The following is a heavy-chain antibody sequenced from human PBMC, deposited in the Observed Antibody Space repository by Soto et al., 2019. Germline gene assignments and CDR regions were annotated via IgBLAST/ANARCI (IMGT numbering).Heavy chain of an antibody. CDR2: ISSSGSTI. CDR3: ARVEWIQIWSYLRYDMDV. V-gene: IGHV3-48*02. D-gene: IGHD5-18*01. CDR1: GFTFSNYN. J-gene: IGHJ6*02. Sequence: GGSLRLSCAASGFTFSNYNMNWVRQAPGKGLEWVSYISSSGSTIFYADSVKGRFTISRDNAKNSLYLQMNSLRDEDTAVYYCARVEWIQIWSYLRYDMDVWGQGTTVTVSS.